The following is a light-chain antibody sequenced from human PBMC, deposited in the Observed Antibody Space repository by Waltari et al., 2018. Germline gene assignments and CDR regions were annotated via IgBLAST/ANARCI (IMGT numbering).Light chain of an antibody. CDR2: GAS. CDR1: QSVSSN. CDR3: HQYNNWPPWT. J-gene: IGKJ1*01. V-gene: IGKV3-15*01. Sequence: EIVMTQSPATLSVSPGERATLSCRASQSVSSNLAWYQQKPGQAPRLIIYGASTRAPGISARFSGSGSGTEFTLTISSLQSEDFAIYYCHQYNNWPPWTFGQGTKVEIK.